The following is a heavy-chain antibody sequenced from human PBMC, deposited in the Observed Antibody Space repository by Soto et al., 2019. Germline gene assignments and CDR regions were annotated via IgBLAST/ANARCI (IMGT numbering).Heavy chain of an antibody. CDR1: GGSFNDYY. V-gene: IGHV4-34*01. CDR2: INHTGHN. CDR3: ARSVHLFDS. Sequence: QVQLQQWGAGLLKPSETLSLTCAVYGGSFNDYYWSWIRQPPGKGLEWIGEINHTGHNNYNTSLKSRITISVDTAKNQFYLKLSYVTAADTAVYYCARSVHLFDSWGQGILVNVSS. J-gene: IGHJ4*02.